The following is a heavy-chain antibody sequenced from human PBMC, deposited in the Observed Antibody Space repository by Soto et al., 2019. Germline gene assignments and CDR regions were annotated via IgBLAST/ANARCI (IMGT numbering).Heavy chain of an antibody. J-gene: IGHJ4*02. V-gene: IGHV1-2*04. CDR1: GYTFTGYY. D-gene: IGHD6-13*01. Sequence: ASVKVSCKASGYTFTGYYMHWVRQAPGQGLEWMGWINPNSGGTNYAQKFQGWVTMTRDTSISTAYMELSRLRSDDTAVYYCARGRRIRGYSSSWYSGYFDYWGQGTLVTVSS. CDR2: INPNSGGT. CDR3: ARGRRIRGYSSSWYSGYFDY.